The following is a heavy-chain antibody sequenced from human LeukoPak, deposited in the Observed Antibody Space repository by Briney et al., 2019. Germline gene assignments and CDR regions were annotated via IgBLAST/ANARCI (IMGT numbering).Heavy chain of an antibody. V-gene: IGHV3-23*01. D-gene: IGHD4-17*01. J-gene: IGHJ4*02. Sequence: PGVSLRLSCGASGFTFSSHAMTWVRQAPGKGLEWVSAISISGGTTYYADAVKGRFTISRDNSKNTVYLQMNSLRAEDTAVYYCANEIRPNDYWGQGTLVTVSS. CDR2: ISISGGTT. CDR1: GFTFSSHA. CDR3: ANEIRPNDY.